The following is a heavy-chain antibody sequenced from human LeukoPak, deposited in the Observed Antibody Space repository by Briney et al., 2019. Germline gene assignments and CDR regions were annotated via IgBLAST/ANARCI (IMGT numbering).Heavy chain of an antibody. CDR3: ARHGVLRYIDD. CDR1: GFTASSNY. Sequence: PGGSLSLSCPASGFTASSNYVSWVSQAPGKGLEWVSVIHSDGKTYYADSVKGRFTISRDSSQNTLYLQMNSLRAEDTAVYYCARHGVLRYIDDWGQGTLVTVSS. CDR2: IHSDGKT. V-gene: IGHV3-53*01. D-gene: IGHD3-9*01. J-gene: IGHJ4*02.